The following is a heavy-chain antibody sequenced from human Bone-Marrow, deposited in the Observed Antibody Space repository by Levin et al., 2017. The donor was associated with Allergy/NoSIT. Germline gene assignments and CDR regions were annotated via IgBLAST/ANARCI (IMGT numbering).Heavy chain of an antibody. CDR3: ARDRYYYDSSGPGDY. CDR2: IWYDGSNK. D-gene: IGHD3-22*01. Sequence: GESLKISCAASGFTFSSYGMHWVRQAPGKGLEWVAVIWYDGSNKYYADSVKGRFTISRDNSKNTLYLQMNSLRAEDTAVYYCARDRYYYDSSGPGDYWGQGTLVTVSS. CDR1: GFTFSSYG. J-gene: IGHJ4*02. V-gene: IGHV3-33*01.